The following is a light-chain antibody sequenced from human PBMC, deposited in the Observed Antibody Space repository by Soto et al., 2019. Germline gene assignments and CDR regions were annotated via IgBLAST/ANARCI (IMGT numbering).Light chain of an antibody. CDR3: CSHAGSYTFRV. Sequence: QSVLTQPRSVSGSPGQSVTISCTGTSSDVGGSDYVSWFQHYPGKGPKLLIYDVTRWPSGVPDRFSGSKSGNTASLTISGLQVEDEADYYCCSHAGSYTFRVFGTGTKVTVL. V-gene: IGLV2-11*01. CDR1: SSDVGGSDY. CDR2: DVT. J-gene: IGLJ1*01.